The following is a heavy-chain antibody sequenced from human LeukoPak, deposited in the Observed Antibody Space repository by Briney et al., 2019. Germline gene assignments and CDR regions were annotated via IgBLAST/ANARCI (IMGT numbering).Heavy chain of an antibody. CDR3: ARRGQRLPTDAFDI. Sequence: GESLQISCKGFGYIFTYYWIAWVRQMPGKGLGWMGIIYPGDSDTRYSPSFQGQVTISADKSITTAYLRWSSLKASDTAIYYCARRGQRLPTDAFDIWGQGTMVTVSS. CDR1: GYIFTYYW. CDR2: IYPGDSDT. D-gene: IGHD2-21*02. V-gene: IGHV5-51*01. J-gene: IGHJ3*02.